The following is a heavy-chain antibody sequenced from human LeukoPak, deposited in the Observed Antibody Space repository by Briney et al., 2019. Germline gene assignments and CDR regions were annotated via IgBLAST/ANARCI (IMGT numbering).Heavy chain of an antibody. J-gene: IGHJ4*02. V-gene: IGHV3-48*01. CDR1: GFNFRSYT. CDR3: VRVPTAADGTCLDY. CDR2: IGYIGRHI. D-gene: IGHD6-13*01. Sequence: PGGSLRLSCSASGFNFRSYTMNWVRQAPGKGLEWVAYIGYIGRHIYYADSVRGRFTISRDNAESSLYLQMNRLRVEDTAIYYCVRVPTAADGTCLDYLGQGTLVTVSS.